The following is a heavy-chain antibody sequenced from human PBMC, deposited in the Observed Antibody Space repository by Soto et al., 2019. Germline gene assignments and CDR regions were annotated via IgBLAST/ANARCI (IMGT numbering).Heavy chain of an antibody. D-gene: IGHD6-19*01. CDR1: GYTFTSYD. Sequence: QVQLVQSGAEVKKPGASVKVSCKASGYTFTSYDINWVRQATGQGLEWMGWMNPNGGNTGYAQKFQGRVTMTRNTSIRTAYMELSSLRSEDTAVYYCAAYSSGWYRRPTFDYWGQGTLVTVSS. J-gene: IGHJ4*02. CDR2: MNPNGGNT. V-gene: IGHV1-8*01. CDR3: AAYSSGWYRRPTFDY.